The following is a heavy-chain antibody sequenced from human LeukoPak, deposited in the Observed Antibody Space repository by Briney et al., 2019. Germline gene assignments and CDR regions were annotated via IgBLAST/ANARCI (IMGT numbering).Heavy chain of an antibody. CDR3: ASRKISRPFKPAAYYFDY. D-gene: IGHD6-25*01. V-gene: IGHV4-34*01. J-gene: IGHJ4*02. CDR1: GGSFSGYY. Sequence: SETLSLTCAVYGGSFSGYYWSWIRQPPGKGLEWIGEINHSGSTNYNPSLKSRVTISVDTSKNQFSLKLSSVTAADTAVYYCASRKISRPFKPAAYYFDYWGQGTLVTVSS. CDR2: INHSGST.